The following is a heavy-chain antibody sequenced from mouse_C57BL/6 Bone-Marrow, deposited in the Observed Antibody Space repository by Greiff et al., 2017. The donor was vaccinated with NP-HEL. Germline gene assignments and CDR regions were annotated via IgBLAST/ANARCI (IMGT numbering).Heavy chain of an antibody. CDR3: ARRFITASVGFAY. CDR2: TSSGGSYT. J-gene: IGHJ3*01. D-gene: IGHD1-1*01. Sequence: VKLEESLKLPCAASGFTFSSYGMSWVRQTPDKRLEWVATTSSGGSYTYYPVSVKGRFTIPRDNAKNTLDLQMSSLKSEDTAMYYYARRFITASVGFAYWGQGTLVTVSA. V-gene: IGHV5-6*02. CDR1: GFTFSSYG.